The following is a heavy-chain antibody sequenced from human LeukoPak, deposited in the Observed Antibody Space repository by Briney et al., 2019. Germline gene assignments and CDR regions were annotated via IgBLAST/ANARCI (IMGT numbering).Heavy chain of an antibody. V-gene: IGHV4-59*01. J-gene: IGHJ3*02. CDR1: GGSISSYY. CDR3: AGPYSASFFYAFDI. D-gene: IGHD1-26*01. Sequence: PSETLSLTCTVSGGSISSYYWSWIRQPPGKGLEWIGYIYYSGSTNYNPSLKSRVTISVDTSKNQFSLKLSSVTAADTAVYYCAGPYSASFFYAFDIWGQGTVITVSS. CDR2: IYYSGST.